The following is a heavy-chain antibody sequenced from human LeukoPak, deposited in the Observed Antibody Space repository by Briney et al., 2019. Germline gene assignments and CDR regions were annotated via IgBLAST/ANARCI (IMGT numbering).Heavy chain of an antibody. CDR2: ISTSSSYI. V-gene: IGHV3-21*01. Sequence: GGSLRLSCAVSGFTFSSYSMNWVRQAPGKGLEWVSSISTSSSYIDYADSVKGRFTISRDNAKNLLYLQKSSLRTEDTAVYYCARGRSYIAASESFFDYWGQGTLVTVSS. CDR3: ARGRSYIAASESFFDY. J-gene: IGHJ4*02. D-gene: IGHD6-13*01. CDR1: GFTFSSYS.